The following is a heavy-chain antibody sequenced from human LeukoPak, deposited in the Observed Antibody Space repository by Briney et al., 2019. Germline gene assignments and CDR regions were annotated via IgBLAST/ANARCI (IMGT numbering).Heavy chain of an antibody. D-gene: IGHD2/OR15-2a*01. J-gene: IGHJ4*02. CDR2: ISSSSSYI. Sequence: PGGSLRLSCAASGFTFSSYSMNWVRQAPGKRLEWVSSISSSSSYIYYADSVKGRFTISRDNAKNSLYLQMNSLRAEDTAVYYCAKGAFLWSPDYWGQGTLVTVSS. CDR1: GFTFSSYS. CDR3: AKGAFLWSPDY. V-gene: IGHV3-21*01.